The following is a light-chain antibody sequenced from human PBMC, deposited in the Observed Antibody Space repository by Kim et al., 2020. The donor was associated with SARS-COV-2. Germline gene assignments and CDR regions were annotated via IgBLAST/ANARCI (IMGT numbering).Light chain of an antibody. CDR1: QSINSNS. J-gene: IGKJ1*01. V-gene: IGKV3-20*01. Sequence: SPGERATLSCRASQSINSNSLAWDQQKPGQAPRLLIYDASRRATGIPDRFSGSGSETDFTFTISRLEPEDFVVYYCQQHGSSPWTFGQGTKVDIK. CDR2: DAS. CDR3: QQHGSSPWT.